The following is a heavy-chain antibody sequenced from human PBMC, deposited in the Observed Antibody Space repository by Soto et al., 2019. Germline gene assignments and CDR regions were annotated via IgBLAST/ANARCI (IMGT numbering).Heavy chain of an antibody. J-gene: IGHJ4*02. Sequence: QVQLVQSGAEVKKPGSSVKVSCKASGGIFSSYTISWVRQAPGQGLEWMGRVSHFVDIANYAKKVQGRVAIIANNSTSTAYMELRSLRSEDTAVYSCAGYLGDSAYDLRQWGQGTLVTVSS. CDR3: AGYLGDSAYDLRQ. V-gene: IGHV1-69*02. D-gene: IGHD5-12*01. CDR1: GGIFSSYT. CDR2: VSHFVDIA.